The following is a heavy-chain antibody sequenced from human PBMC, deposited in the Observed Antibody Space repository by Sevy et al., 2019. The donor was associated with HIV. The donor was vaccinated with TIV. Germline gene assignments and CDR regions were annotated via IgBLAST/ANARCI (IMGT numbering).Heavy chain of an antibody. D-gene: IGHD3-16*01. CDR2: IYWDDDK. CDR3: AHSLFLGESRIYFDY. Sequence: SGPTLVKPTQTLTLTCTFSGFSLNTGGVGVGWIRQPPGKALEWLALIYWDDDKRYSPSLKIRLTITKDTSKIQVVLTMTNMDPVDTATYYCAHSLFLGESRIYFDYWGQRTLVTVSS. V-gene: IGHV2-5*02. CDR1: GFSLNTGGVG. J-gene: IGHJ4*02.